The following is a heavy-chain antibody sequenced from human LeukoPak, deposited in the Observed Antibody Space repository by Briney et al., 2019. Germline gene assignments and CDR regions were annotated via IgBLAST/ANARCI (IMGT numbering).Heavy chain of an antibody. J-gene: IGHJ4*02. CDR1: GFTFSNAA. D-gene: IGHD2-2*01. V-gene: IGHV3-30-3*01. Sequence: PGGSLRLSSAASGFTFSNAAMHWVRQAPGKGLEWVAVISFDGPNKYYADSVKGRFTISRDNSKNTVYVQMSSLRGDDSGVYYCAAGSSVDCSRTSCPPTDYWSQGTLVTVSS. CDR2: ISFDGPNK. CDR3: AAGSSVDCSRTSCPPTDY.